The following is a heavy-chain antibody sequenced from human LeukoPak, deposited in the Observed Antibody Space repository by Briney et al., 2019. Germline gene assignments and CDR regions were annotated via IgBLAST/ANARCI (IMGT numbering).Heavy chain of an antibody. V-gene: IGHV1-2*02. CDR2: INPNSGGT. Sequence: ASVEVSCKASGYTFTGYYMHWVRQAPGQGLEWMGWINPNSGGTNYAQKFQGRVTMTRDTSISTAYMELSRLRSDDTAVYYCAREAPLLLERPWYYYMDVWGKGTTVTVSS. CDR3: AREAPLLLERPWYYYMDV. CDR1: GYTFTGYY. D-gene: IGHD1-1*01. J-gene: IGHJ6*03.